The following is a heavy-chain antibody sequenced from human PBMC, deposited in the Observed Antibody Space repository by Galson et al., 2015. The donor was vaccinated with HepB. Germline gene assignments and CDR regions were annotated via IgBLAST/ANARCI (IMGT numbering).Heavy chain of an antibody. CDR1: GFTFGSYG. CDR2: IRYDGSNK. V-gene: IGHV3-30*02. J-gene: IGHJ5*02. CDR3: AKGLLWFGELSASWFDP. D-gene: IGHD3-10*01. Sequence: SLRLSCAASGFTFGSYGMHWVRQAPGKGLEWVAFIRYDGSNKYYADSVKGRFTISRDNSKNTLYLQMNSLRAEDTAVYYCAKGLLWFGELSASWFDPWGQGTLVTVSS.